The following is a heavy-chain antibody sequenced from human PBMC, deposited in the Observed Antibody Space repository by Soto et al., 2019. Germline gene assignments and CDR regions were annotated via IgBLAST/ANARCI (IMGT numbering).Heavy chain of an antibody. CDR3: ARDSSLDY. Sequence: GGSLRLSCAASGFTFSSYAMHWVRQAPGKGLEWVAVISYDGSNRYYADSVKGRFTISRDNSKNTLYLQMNSLRAEDTAVYYCARDSSLDYWGQGTLVTVSS. V-gene: IGHV3-30-3*01. J-gene: IGHJ4*02. D-gene: IGHD6-13*01. CDR1: GFTFSSYA. CDR2: ISYDGSNR.